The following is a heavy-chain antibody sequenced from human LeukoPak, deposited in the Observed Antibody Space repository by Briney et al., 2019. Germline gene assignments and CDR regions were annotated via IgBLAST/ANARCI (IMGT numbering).Heavy chain of an antibody. CDR3: ARERYFDWLLLGDAFDI. CDR2: INHSGST. CDR1: GGSFSGYY. J-gene: IGHJ3*02. Sequence: SETLSLTCAVYGGSFSGYYWSWIRQPPGKGLEWIGEINHSGSTNYNPSLKSRVTISVDTSKNQFSLKLSSVTAADTAVYYCARERYFDWLLLGDAFDIWGQGTMVTVSS. V-gene: IGHV4-34*01. D-gene: IGHD3-9*01.